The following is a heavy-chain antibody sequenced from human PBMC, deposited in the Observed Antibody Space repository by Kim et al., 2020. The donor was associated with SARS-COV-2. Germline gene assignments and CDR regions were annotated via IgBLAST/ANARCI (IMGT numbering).Heavy chain of an antibody. D-gene: IGHD6-13*01. Sequence: ASVKVSCKASGYTFTGYYMHWVRQAPGQGLEWMGRINPNSGGTNYAQKFQGRVTMTRDTSISTAYMELSRLRSDDTVVYYCVRGGPQRIADRRRVAFDIWGQGTMVTVSS. CDR1: GYTFTGYY. CDR2: INPNSGGT. V-gene: IGHV1-2*05. CDR3: VRGGPQRIADRRRVAFDI. J-gene: IGHJ3*02.